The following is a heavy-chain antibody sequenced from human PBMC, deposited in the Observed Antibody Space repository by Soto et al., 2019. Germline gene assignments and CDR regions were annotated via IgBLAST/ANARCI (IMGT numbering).Heavy chain of an antibody. CDR2: INPATGAA. V-gene: IGHV1-2*02. Sequence: QLHLVQSGAVVKKPGASVTVSCSASGYPVTAYYMHWVRQAPGRGLGWMGGINPATGAAKYTQTFQGRVTMARDTSTSTGFMELSGLTSEDPAVFYCARGGGVGVAGSAAFDMWGQGTLVTVSS. J-gene: IGHJ3*02. CDR3: ARGGGVGVAGSAAFDM. D-gene: IGHD3-3*01. CDR1: GYPVTAYY.